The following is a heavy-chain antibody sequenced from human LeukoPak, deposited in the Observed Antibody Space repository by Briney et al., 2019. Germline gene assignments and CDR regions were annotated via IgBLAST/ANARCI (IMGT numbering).Heavy chain of an antibody. J-gene: IGHJ3*02. CDR1: GYTLTELS. V-gene: IGHV1-24*01. CDR3: ATVGYYDSSGYSLRAFDI. D-gene: IGHD3-22*01. CDR2: FDPEDGET. Sequence: ASVKVSCKVSGYTLTELSMHWVRPAPGKGLEWMGGFDPEDGETIYAQKFQGRVTMTEDTSTDTAYMELSSLRSEDTAVYYCATVGYYDSSGYSLRAFDIWGQGTMVTVSS.